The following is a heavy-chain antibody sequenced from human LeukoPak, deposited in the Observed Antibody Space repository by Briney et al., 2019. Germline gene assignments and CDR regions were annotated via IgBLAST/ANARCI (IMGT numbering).Heavy chain of an antibody. CDR2: INSDGSST. CDR3: ARGGSYTPDAFDI. J-gene: IGHJ3*02. D-gene: IGHD1-26*01. CDR1: GFTFSSYW. Sequence: GGSLRLSCAASGFTFSSYWMHWVRQAPGKGLVWVSRINSDGSSTSYADSVKGRFTISRDNAKNTLYLQMNSLRAEDTAVYYCARGGSYTPDAFDIWGQGTVVTVSS. V-gene: IGHV3-74*01.